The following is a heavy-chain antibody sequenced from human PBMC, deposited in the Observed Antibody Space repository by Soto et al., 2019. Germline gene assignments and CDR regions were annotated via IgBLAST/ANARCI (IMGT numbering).Heavy chain of an antibody. V-gene: IGHV4-39*07. J-gene: IGHJ4*02. D-gene: IGHD6-6*01. CDR2: INHRGST. Sequence: ASETLSLTCTVSGGSVSSGTYYWSWVRQPPGKGLEWIGEINHRGSTNYNPSLKSRVTISVDTSKNQFSLKLSSVTAAETAVYYCARTSRFEYWGQGTLVNVSS. CDR3: ARTSRFEY. CDR1: GGSVSSGTYY.